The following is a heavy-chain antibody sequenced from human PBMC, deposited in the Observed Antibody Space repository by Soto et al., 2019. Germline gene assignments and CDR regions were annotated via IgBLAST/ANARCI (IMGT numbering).Heavy chain of an antibody. Sequence: QVQLVQSGAEVKKPGASVKVSCKASGYTFTSYAMTWVRQAPGQRLEWMGWINAGNGNTKYSQKFQGRVTITRDTSASTAYMELSSLRAEDTAVYYCARDWAVVTPHGMDVWGQGTTVTVSS. D-gene: IGHD2-21*02. J-gene: IGHJ6*02. CDR3: ARDWAVVTPHGMDV. CDR1: GYTFTSYA. CDR2: INAGNGNT. V-gene: IGHV1-3*01.